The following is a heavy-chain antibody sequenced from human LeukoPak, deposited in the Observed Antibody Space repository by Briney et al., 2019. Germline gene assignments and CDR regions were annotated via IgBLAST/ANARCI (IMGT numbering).Heavy chain of an antibody. CDR1: GGSISSYY. J-gene: IGHJ4*02. V-gene: IGHV4-59*08. Sequence: PSETLSLTCTVSGGSISSYYWSWIRQPPGKGLEWIGYIYYGGSTNYNPSLKSRVTISVDTSKNQFSLKLSSVTAADTAVYYCARRKYSYGSYYFDYWGQGTLVTVSS. D-gene: IGHD5-18*01. CDR2: IYYGGST. CDR3: ARRKYSYGSYYFDY.